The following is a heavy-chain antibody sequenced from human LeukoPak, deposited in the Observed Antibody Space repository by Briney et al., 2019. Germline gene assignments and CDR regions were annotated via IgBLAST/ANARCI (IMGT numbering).Heavy chain of an antibody. CDR2: IYSNGRT. Sequence: IPSETLSLTCTVSGGSISSSNYYWGWIRQPPGKGLEWIGSIYSNGRTNHNPSLKSRVTISLDTSKNQFSLKLTSMTAADTAVYHCARGPTHYYFDYWGPGTMLTVSS. CDR1: GGSISSSNYY. V-gene: IGHV4-39*07. CDR3: ARGPTHYYFDY. J-gene: IGHJ4*02.